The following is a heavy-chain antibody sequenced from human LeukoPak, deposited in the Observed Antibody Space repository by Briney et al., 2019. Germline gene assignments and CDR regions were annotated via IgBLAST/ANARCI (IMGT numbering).Heavy chain of an antibody. V-gene: IGHV3-23*01. J-gene: IGHJ6*03. CDR1: GFTFSNYA. Sequence: GGSLRLSCAASGFTFSNYAMSWVRQAPGKGLEWVSAISGSGVSTYYTDSVKGRFTFSRGNSKNTLYLQMNSLRAEDTAVYYCAKARGYCGGTSCYDYYMDVWGKGTTVTVSS. CDR2: ISGSGVST. D-gene: IGHD2-2*01. CDR3: AKARGYCGGTSCYDYYMDV.